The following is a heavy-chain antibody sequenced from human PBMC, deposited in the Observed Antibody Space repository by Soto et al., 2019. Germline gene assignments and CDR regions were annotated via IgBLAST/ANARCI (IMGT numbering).Heavy chain of an antibody. J-gene: IGHJ4*02. CDR2: IYWDDDK. CDR3: AHRRVSGTTVRVDY. Sequence: QITLKESGPTLVKPTQTLTLTCTFSGFSLSTSGVGVGWIRQPPGKALEWLALIYWDDDKRYSPYLKSRLTITKDTSKNQVVLTRTSMDPVDTATYYCAHRRVSGTTVRVDYWGQGTLVTVSS. CDR1: GFSLSTSGVG. V-gene: IGHV2-5*02. D-gene: IGHD1-7*01.